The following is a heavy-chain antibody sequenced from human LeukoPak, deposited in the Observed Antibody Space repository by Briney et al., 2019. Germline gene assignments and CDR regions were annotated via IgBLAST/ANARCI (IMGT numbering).Heavy chain of an antibody. CDR1: GGSISSYF. CDR3: ARAWDYYDSRGFYLRYFDY. CDR2: IYYSGST. V-gene: IGHV4-59*08. Sequence: PSETLSLTCTISGGSISSYFWTWIRQPPGKGLEWIGYIYYSGSTNYNPSLKSRVTISLDTSKNQFSLKLSSVTAADTAVYYCARAWDYYDSRGFYLRYFDYWGQGTLVTVSS. D-gene: IGHD3-22*01. J-gene: IGHJ4*02.